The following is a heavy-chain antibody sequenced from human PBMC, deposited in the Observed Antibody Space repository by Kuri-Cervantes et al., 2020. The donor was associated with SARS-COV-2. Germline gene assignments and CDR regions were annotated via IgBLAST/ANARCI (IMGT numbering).Heavy chain of an antibody. D-gene: IGHD2-15*01. V-gene: IGHV4-59*01. CDR1: GGSISSYY. CDR2: IYYSGST. CDR3: ASVMYIDYYYYMDV. J-gene: IGHJ6*03. Sequence: SETLSLTCTVSGGSISSYYWSWIRQPPGKGLEWIGYIYYSGSTNYNPSLKSRVTISVDTSKNQFSLKLSSVTAADTAVYYCASVMYIDYYYYMDVWGKGTTVTVSS.